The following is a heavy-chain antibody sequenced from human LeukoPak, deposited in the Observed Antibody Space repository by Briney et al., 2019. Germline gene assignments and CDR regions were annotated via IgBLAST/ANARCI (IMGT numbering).Heavy chain of an antibody. CDR2: MSSSSRHI. V-gene: IGHV3-21*01. CDR1: GFTSSSYS. J-gene: IGHJ4*02. D-gene: IGHD3-10*01. CDR3: ARGRGLPGPLDY. Sequence: GGSLRLSCEASGFTSSSYSVNWVRQAPGKGLEWVSSMSSSSRHIYYADSEQGRFTISRDNAKNSLYLQMNSLSAEDTAVYYCARGRGLPGPLDYWGQGTLVTVSS.